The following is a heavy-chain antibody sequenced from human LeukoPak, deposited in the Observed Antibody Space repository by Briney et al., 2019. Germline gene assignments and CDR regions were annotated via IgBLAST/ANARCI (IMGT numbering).Heavy chain of an antibody. D-gene: IGHD5-12*01. V-gene: IGHV4-38-2*01. Sequence: SETLSLTCAVSGYSISSGYYWGWIRQPPGKGLEWIGNIYHSGSTYYNPSLKSRVTISVHTSKNQFSLKLSSVTAADTAVFYCAKLPTALRGIDYWGQGTLVTVSS. J-gene: IGHJ4*02. CDR3: AKLPTALRGIDY. CDR2: IYHSGST. CDR1: GYSISSGYY.